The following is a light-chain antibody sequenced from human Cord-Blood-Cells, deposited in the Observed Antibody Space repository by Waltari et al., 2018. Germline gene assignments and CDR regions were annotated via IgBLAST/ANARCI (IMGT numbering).Light chain of an antibody. CDR3: RSYASSSIWV. V-gene: IGLV2-14*01. J-gene: IGLJ3*02. CDR2: DVR. CDR1: SSDVGGYNY. Sequence: QSALTQPASVSGSPGQSITISCTGTSSDVGGYNYVSWYQQHPGKAPKLMIYDVRKRASGGSHRFCCFQSGNKASLNVYWLQAGDGADYYCRSYASSSIWVFGGGTELTVL.